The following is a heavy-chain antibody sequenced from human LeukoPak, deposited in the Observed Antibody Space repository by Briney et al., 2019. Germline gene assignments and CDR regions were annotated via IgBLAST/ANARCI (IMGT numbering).Heavy chain of an antibody. CDR3: NRCLRYDDSSSYYDY. V-gene: IGHV1-18*01. D-gene: IGHD3-22*01. Sequence: GASVKVSCKASGYTFTSYGISWVRQAPGQGLEWMGWISAYNGNTNYVQTLEGRVTMTRDTTSNMIYMELRRLNSDDTAVYFCNRCLRYDDSSSYYDYWGQGTLVTVSS. CDR1: GYTFTSYG. J-gene: IGHJ4*02. CDR2: ISAYNGNT.